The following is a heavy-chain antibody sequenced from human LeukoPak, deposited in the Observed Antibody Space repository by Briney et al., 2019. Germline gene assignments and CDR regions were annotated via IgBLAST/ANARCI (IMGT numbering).Heavy chain of an antibody. CDR1: GGSISSSSYY. J-gene: IGHJ6*03. CDR2: IFYSGDT. CDR3: ARADREGCYYYYMDV. D-gene: IGHD6-19*01. Sequence: SETLSLTCTVSGGSISSSSYYWGWIRQPPGKGLEWIGTIFYSGDTYYNPSLKSRVTVSVDTPKNQFSLKLSSVTAADTAVYYCARADREGCYYYYMDVWGKGTTVTVSS. V-gene: IGHV4-39*02.